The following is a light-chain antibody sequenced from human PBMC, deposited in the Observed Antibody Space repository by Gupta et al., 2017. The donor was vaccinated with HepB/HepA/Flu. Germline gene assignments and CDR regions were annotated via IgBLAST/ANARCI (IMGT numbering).Light chain of an antibody. CDR3: QQRSNWPTT. Sequence: EIVLTQSPATLSLSPGERATLSYRATQSVSSYLAWYQQKPGQAPRLLIYDASNRATGIPARFSGSRSGTDFTLTISSLEPEDFAVYYCQQRSNWPTTFGQGTKVEIK. CDR2: DAS. V-gene: IGKV3-11*01. CDR1: QSVSSY. J-gene: IGKJ1*01.